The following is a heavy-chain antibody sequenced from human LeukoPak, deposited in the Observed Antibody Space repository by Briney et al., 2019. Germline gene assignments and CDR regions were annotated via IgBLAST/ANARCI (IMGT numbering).Heavy chain of an antibody. CDR1: GGSISSYY. CDR2: IYYSGGT. Sequence: PSETLSLTCTVSGGSISSYYWSWIRQPPGKGLEWIGYIYYSGGTNYNPSLKSRVTISVDTSKNQFSLKLSSVTAADTAVYYCARVTFGGVIASDAFDIWGQGTMVTVSS. J-gene: IGHJ3*02. D-gene: IGHD3-16*02. V-gene: IGHV4-59*13. CDR3: ARVTFGGVIASDAFDI.